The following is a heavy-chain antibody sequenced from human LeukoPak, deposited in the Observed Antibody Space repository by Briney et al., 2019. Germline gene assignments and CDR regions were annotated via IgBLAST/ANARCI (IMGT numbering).Heavy chain of an antibody. CDR2: INHSGST. CDR3: ARHKYSGGIHAFDSPKNSAFDI. D-gene: IGHD1-26*01. Sequence: PSETLSLTCTVSGGSISSGGYYWSWIRQPPGKGLEWIGEINHSGSTNYNPSLKSRVTISVDTSKNQFSLKLSSVTAADTAVYYCARHKYSGGIHAFDSPKNSAFDIWGQGTMVTVSS. CDR1: GGSISSGGYY. V-gene: IGHV4-39*01. J-gene: IGHJ3*02.